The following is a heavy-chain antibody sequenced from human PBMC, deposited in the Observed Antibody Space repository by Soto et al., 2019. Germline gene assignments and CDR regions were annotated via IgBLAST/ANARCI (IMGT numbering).Heavy chain of an antibody. CDR1: GYSFTSYW. D-gene: IGHD2-8*01. V-gene: IGHV5-10-1*01. CDR3: ASACTNGVCYSGLNENYYGMDV. J-gene: IGHJ6*02. Sequence: PGESLKISCKGSGYSFTSYWISWVRQMPGKGLEWMGRIDPSDSYTNYSPSFQGHVTISADKSISTAYLQWSSLKASDTAMYYCASACTNGVCYSGLNENYYGMDVWGQGTTVTVSS. CDR2: IDPSDSYT.